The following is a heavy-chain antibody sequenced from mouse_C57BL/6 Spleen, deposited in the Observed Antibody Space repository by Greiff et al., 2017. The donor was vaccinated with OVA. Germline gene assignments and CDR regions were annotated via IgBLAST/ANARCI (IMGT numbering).Heavy chain of an antibody. D-gene: IGHD2-2*01. V-gene: IGHV1-53*01. CDR2: INPSNGGT. J-gene: IGHJ1*03. CDR3: ARGDYGYDGPDV. CDR1: GYTFTSYW. Sequence: QVQLQQPGTELVKPGASVKLSCKASGYTFTSYWMHWVKQRPGQGLEWIGNINPSNGGTNYNEKFKSKATLTVDKSSSTAYMQRSSLTSEDSAVYYCARGDYGYDGPDVWGTGTTVTVSS.